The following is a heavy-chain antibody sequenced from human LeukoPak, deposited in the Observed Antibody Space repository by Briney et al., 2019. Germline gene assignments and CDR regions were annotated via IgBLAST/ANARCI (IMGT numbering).Heavy chain of an antibody. J-gene: IGHJ4*02. D-gene: IGHD3-22*01. CDR2: ISYDGSNK. CDR1: GFTFSSYG. Sequence: GGSLRLSCSTSGFTFSSYGMHWVRQALGKGLEWVAVISYDGSNKYYADSVKGRFTISRDNSKNTLYLQMNSLRAEDTAVYYCAGDSSGYYYVLNWGQGTLVTVSS. V-gene: IGHV3-30*03. CDR3: AGDSSGYYYVLN.